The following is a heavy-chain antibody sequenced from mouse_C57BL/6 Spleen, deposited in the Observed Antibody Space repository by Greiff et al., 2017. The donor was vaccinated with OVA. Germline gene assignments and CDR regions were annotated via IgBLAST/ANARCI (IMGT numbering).Heavy chain of an antibody. CDR3: TTGEDYYDYYAIDY. CDR2: IDPEDGDT. Sequence: DVQLQESGAELVRPGASVKLSCTASGFNIKDYYMHWVKQRPEQGLEWIGRIDPEDGDTEYAPKFHGKATMTADTYSNTAFLQLIILTTEYTAVYDCTTGEDYYDYYAIDYWGQGTSVTVSA. J-gene: IGHJ4*01. D-gene: IGHD1-1*01. CDR1: GFNIKDYY. V-gene: IGHV14-1*01.